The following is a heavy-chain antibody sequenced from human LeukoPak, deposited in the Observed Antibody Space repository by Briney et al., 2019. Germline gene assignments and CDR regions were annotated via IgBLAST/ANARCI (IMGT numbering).Heavy chain of an antibody. V-gene: IGHV1-69*05. D-gene: IGHD5-24*01. CDR1: GGTFSSYA. J-gene: IGHJ2*01. CDR2: IIPIFGTA. CDR3: ARAQEMATMRGWYFDL. Sequence: SVKVSCKASGGTFSSYAISWVRQAPGQGLEWMGGIIPIFGTANYVQKFQGRVTITTDESTSTAYMELSSLRSEDTAVYYCARAQEMATMRGWYFDLWGRGTLVTVSS.